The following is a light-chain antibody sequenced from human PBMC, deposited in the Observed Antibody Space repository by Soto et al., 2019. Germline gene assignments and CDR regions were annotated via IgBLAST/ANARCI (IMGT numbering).Light chain of an antibody. V-gene: IGKV3-20*01. CDR1: QSVSSY. J-gene: IGKJ1*01. Sequence: EIVLTQSPGTLSLSPGERATLSCRASQSVSSYLAWYQQKPGQAPRLLIYGASSRATGIPDRFSGSGSGTDLTLTISRLEPEDFAVYYCQQYGSSSRTSGQGTKVEIK. CDR3: QQYGSSSRT. CDR2: GAS.